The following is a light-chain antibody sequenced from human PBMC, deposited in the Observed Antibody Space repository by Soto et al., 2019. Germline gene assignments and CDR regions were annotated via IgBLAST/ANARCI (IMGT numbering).Light chain of an antibody. CDR2: GAS. J-gene: IGKJ1*01. V-gene: IGKV3-15*01. CDR3: EPYYAWWR. Sequence: AATRSVYPEVRDTRSFRARDVVGSNLAWYQQKPGQAPRLLIYGASTRATGIPAMFTFSGSGTEVTLTICRHPFDDSPVYYGEPYYAWWRLAQGTKVDI. CDR1: DVVGSN.